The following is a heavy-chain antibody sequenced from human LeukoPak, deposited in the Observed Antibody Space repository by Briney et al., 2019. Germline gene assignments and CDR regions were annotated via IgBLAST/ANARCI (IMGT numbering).Heavy chain of an antibody. J-gene: IGHJ6*02. CDR2: ISAYNGNT. CDR3: ARVLGATSPYGMDV. Sequence: ASVKVSCKASGYTFTSYGISWVRQASGQGLEWMGWISAYNGNTNYAQKLQGRVTMTTDTSTSTAYMELRSLRSDDTAVYYCARVLGATSPYGMDVWGQGTTVTVSS. V-gene: IGHV1-18*01. CDR1: GYTFTSYG. D-gene: IGHD1-26*01.